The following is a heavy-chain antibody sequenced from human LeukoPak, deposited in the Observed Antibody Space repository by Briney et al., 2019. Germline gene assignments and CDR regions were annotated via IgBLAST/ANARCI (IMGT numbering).Heavy chain of an antibody. CDR3: ARRTDGYNQRTFDI. D-gene: IGHD5-24*01. Sequence: GESLKISCKGSGYNFTNYWIGWVRQMPGKGLEWMGIIYPGDSDTRYSPSFQGQVTISADKSINTAYLQWFSLKASDTAIYYCARRTDGYNQRTFDIWGQGTMVTVSS. CDR1: GYNFTNYW. CDR2: IYPGDSDT. J-gene: IGHJ3*02. V-gene: IGHV5-51*01.